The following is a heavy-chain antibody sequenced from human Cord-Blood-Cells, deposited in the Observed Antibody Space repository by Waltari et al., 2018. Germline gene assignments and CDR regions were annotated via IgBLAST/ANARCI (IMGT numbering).Heavy chain of an antibody. V-gene: IGHV1-8*01. Sequence: QVQLVQSGAEVKKPGASVKVSCKASGYTFTSYDINWVRQATGQGLEWMGWMNPNSGNTGYAQELQGRVTITKNNSISTAYMGLSRLGSEDTAVYYCVGVDYYGMDVWGQGTTVTVSS. D-gene: IGHD3-16*01. CDR3: VGVDYYGMDV. CDR2: MNPNSGNT. J-gene: IGHJ6*02. CDR1: GYTFTSYD.